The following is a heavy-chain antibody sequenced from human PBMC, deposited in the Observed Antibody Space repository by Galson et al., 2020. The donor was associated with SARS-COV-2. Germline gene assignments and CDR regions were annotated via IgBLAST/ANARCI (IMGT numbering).Heavy chain of an antibody. J-gene: IGHJ4*02. CDR3: ARGTEGRGVIDYFDY. CDR2: TYFRSQWYH. D-gene: IGHD3-16*02. CDR1: GDSVSGNSVA. V-gene: IGHV6-1*01. Sequence: SQTLSLTCAISGDSVSGNSVAWNWIRWSPSRGLEWLGRTYFRSQWYHEYAEGLKGRLIINPDASKNQFSLHLSFVTSEDTAVYYCARGTEGRGVIDYFDYWGQGTLVTVSS.